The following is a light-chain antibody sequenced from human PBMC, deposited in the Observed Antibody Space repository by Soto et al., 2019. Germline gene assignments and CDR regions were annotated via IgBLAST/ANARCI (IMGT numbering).Light chain of an antibody. CDR2: DAS. Sequence: ILLTQSPSTLSASVGDRVTITCRASQTISSWLAWYQQKPGKAPNLLIYDASTLERGVPSRFSGTGSGTEFTLTIDRLQPDDFATYYCQQYHTSSITFGQGTRLEI. J-gene: IGKJ5*01. CDR3: QQYHTSSIT. CDR1: QTISSW. V-gene: IGKV1-5*01.